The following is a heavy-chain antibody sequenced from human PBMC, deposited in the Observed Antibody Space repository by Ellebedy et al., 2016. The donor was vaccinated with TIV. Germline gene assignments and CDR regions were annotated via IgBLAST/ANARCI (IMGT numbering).Heavy chain of an antibody. D-gene: IGHD4-17*01. CDR1: GYIFPQYW. CDR2: IDPSDSYT. Sequence: GESLKISCKGSGYIFPQYWITWVRQMPGKGLEWMGRIDPSDSYTNYSPSFQGHVTISADKSITTAYLQWSSLKASDTAMYYCARPYGDYPWGQGTMVIVSS. CDR3: ARPYGDYP. V-gene: IGHV5-10-1*01. J-gene: IGHJ3*01.